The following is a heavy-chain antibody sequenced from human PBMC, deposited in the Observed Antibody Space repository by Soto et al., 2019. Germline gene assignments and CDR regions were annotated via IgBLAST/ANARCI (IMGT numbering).Heavy chain of an antibody. CDR1: GGSVSSDSYF. D-gene: IGHD3-3*01. CDR2: VSYRGIT. Sequence: SETLSLTCTVSGGSVSSDSYFWSWVRQPPGKGLEWIGYVSYRGITTYNPSLKSRVTILLGTSKNQISLNLRSVTAADTAVYYCARDREYSFGLTYDIWGQGTMVT. J-gene: IGHJ3*02. V-gene: IGHV4-61*01. CDR3: ARDREYSFGLTYDI.